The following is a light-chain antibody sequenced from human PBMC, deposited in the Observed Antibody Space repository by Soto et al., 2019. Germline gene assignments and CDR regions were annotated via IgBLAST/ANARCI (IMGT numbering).Light chain of an antibody. Sequence: EIVLTQSPGTLSLSPGEGATLSCRASQTVTNNYLAWCQQRPGQAPRLLISGASSRATGIPARFSGSGSGTDFTLTISRLESEDFAVYYCQRYGSSPPHTFGQGTKLEIK. CDR1: QTVTNNY. CDR2: GAS. J-gene: IGKJ2*01. CDR3: QRYGSSPPHT. V-gene: IGKV3-20*01.